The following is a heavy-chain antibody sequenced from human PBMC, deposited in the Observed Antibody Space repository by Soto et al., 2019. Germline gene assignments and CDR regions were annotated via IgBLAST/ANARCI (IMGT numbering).Heavy chain of an antibody. Sequence: GGSLRLSCAASGFTFSSYGMHWVRQAPGKGLEWVAVIWYDGSNKYYADSVKGRFTISRDNSKNTLYLQMNSLRAKDTAVYYCARGTQHYYYGMDVWGQGTTVTVSS. D-gene: IGHD6-13*01. CDR2: IWYDGSNK. CDR3: ARGTQHYYYGMDV. J-gene: IGHJ6*02. CDR1: GFTFSSYG. V-gene: IGHV3-33*01.